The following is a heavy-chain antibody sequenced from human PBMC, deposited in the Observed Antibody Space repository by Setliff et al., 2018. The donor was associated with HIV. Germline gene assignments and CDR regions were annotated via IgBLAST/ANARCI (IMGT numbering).Heavy chain of an antibody. CDR1: GYTFTNYD. D-gene: IGHD3-3*01. V-gene: IGHV1-8*02. Sequence: GASVKVSCKASGYTFTNYDINWVRQAPGQGLEWMGWMNPNSGNTGYAQKFQGRVTMTRNTSIRTAYMELSSLRSDDTAVYYCARGHLDYNFWDEVLGNWFDPWGQGTLVTVSS. CDR3: ARGHLDYNFWDEVLGNWFDP. CDR2: MNPNSGNT. J-gene: IGHJ5*02.